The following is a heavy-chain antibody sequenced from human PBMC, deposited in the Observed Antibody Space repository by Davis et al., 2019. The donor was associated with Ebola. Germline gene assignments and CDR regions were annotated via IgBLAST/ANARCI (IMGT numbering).Heavy chain of an antibody. V-gene: IGHV3-48*02. CDR2: IGAGSDHI. Sequence: PGGSLRPSCAPSGFTFTTYGMYWFRQAPGKGLEWLSYIGAGSDHINHEDSVKGRFTISRDNAEDSLSLHMSGLRDDDTAVYYCARRIILNSRGGVDVWGQGTTVTVSS. D-gene: IGHD2-15*01. J-gene: IGHJ6*02. CDR3: ARRIILNSRGGVDV. CDR1: GFTFTTYG.